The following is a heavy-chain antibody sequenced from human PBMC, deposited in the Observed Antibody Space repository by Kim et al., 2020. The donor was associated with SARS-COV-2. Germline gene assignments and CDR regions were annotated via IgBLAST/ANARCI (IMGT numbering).Heavy chain of an antibody. CDR3: ARAYYDWWFDP. J-gene: IGHJ5*02. CDR2: T. D-gene: IGHD3-9*01. Sequence: TSYNPSLKGRFTLSIDTSKNQFSLTLSSVTAADTAVYYCARAYYDWWFDPWGQGALVTVSS. V-gene: IGHV4-30-2*05.